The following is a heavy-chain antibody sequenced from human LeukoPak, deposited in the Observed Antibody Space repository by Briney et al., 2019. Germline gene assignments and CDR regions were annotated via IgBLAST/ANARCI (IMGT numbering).Heavy chain of an antibody. Sequence: PSETLSLTCAVSGYSISSGYYWGWIRQPPGKGLEWIGSIYFSGSTYYNPSLNSRVTISVDTSKNQFSLKLSSVTAADTAVYYCARGGLRYSLSSWFDPWGQGTLVTVSS. J-gene: IGHJ5*02. CDR3: ARGGLRYSLSSWFDP. V-gene: IGHV4-38-2*01. CDR1: GYSISSGYY. CDR2: IYFSGST. D-gene: IGHD4-17*01.